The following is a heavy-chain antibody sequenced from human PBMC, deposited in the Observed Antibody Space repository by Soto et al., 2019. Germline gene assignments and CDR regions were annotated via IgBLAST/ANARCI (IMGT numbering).Heavy chain of an antibody. CDR1: GGSISSGGYY. J-gene: IGHJ3*02. CDR3: ARDARITYYYGSAHAFYI. Sequence: SETLSLTCTVSGGSISSGGYYWSWIRQHPGKGLEWIGYIYYSGSTYYNPSLKSRVTISVDTSKNQFPLKLSSVTAADTAVYYCARDARITYYYGSAHAFYIWGQGTMVTVSS. D-gene: IGHD3-10*01. V-gene: IGHV4-31*03. CDR2: IYYSGST.